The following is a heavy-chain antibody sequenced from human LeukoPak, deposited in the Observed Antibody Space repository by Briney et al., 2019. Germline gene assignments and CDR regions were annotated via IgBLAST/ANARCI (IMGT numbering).Heavy chain of an antibody. D-gene: IGHD2-2*01. CDR2: ISSSSSTI. CDR1: GFTFSSYS. CDR3: ARVRARSYCSSTSCYGY. Sequence: KTGGSLRLSCAASGFTFSSYSMNWVRQAPGKGLEWVSYISSSSSTIYYADSVKGRFTISRDNAKNSLYLQMNSLRAEDTAVYYCARVRARSYCSSTSCYGYWGQGTLVTVSS. V-gene: IGHV3-48*01. J-gene: IGHJ4*02.